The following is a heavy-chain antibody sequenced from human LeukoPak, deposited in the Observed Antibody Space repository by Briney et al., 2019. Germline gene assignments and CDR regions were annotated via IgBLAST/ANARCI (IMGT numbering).Heavy chain of an antibody. CDR1: GFTFSSYG. CDR3: AKEGYYYDSSGYNYYYGMDV. D-gene: IGHD3-22*01. CDR2: ISYDGSNK. J-gene: IGHJ6*04. V-gene: IGHV3-30*18. Sequence: GRSLRLSCAASGFTFSSYGMHWVRQAPGKGLEWVAVISYDGSNKYYADSVKGRFTISRDNSKNTLYLQMNSLSAEDTAVYYCAKEGYYYDSSGYNYYYGMDVWGKGTTVTVSS.